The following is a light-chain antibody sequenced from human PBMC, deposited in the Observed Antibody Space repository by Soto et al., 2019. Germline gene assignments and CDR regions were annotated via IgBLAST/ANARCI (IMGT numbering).Light chain of an antibody. Sequence: QSVLTQPASVSGSPGQSITISCTGTSSGVGSYNLVSWYQQRPGKAPKLMIYEVSKRPSGVSTRSSGSKSGNTASLTISGLQAVDEADYFCSSYTSSNTLIFGGGT. J-gene: IGLJ2*01. CDR1: SSGVGSYNL. V-gene: IGLV2-23*02. CDR2: EVS. CDR3: SSYTSSNTLI.